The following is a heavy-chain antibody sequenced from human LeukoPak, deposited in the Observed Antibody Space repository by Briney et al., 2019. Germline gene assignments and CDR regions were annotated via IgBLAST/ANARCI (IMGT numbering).Heavy chain of an antibody. Sequence: GGSLRLSCTASGFTFSSYAMSWVRQAPGKGLEWVSVISGTGGSTNHADSVKGRFTISRDNSKNTLYLQMNSLRAEDTAVYYCAKESGDDGSGYYGVFDYWGQGTPVTVSS. CDR2: ISGTGGST. V-gene: IGHV3-23*01. J-gene: IGHJ4*02. CDR3: AKESGDDGSGYYGVFDY. D-gene: IGHD3-22*01. CDR1: GFTFSSYA.